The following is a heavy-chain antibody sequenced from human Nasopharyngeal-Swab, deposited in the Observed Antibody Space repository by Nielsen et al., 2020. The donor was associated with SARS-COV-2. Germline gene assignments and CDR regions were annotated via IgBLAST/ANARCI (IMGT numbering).Heavy chain of an antibody. Sequence: RQAPGKGLEWIGSIYYSGSTYYNPSLKSRVTISVDTSKNQFSLKLSSVTAADTAAYYCARLKITSATYYYDSSGAAPDYWGQGTLVTVSS. CDR3: ARLKITSATYYYDSSGAAPDY. V-gene: IGHV4-39*01. D-gene: IGHD3-22*01. CDR2: IYYSGST. J-gene: IGHJ4*02.